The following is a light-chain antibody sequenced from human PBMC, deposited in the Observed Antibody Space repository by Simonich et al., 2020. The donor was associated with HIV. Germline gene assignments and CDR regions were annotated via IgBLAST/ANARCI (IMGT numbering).Light chain of an antibody. J-gene: IGLJ3*02. V-gene: IGLV2-14*03. CDR1: SSDVGGYNY. CDR3: SSYTSSSTLGV. Sequence: QSALTQPASVSGSPGQSITISCTGTSSDVGGYNYVSWYQQPPGKAPKPMIYDVSNRPSGVSNRFAGSKSGNTASLTISGLQAEDEADYYCSSYTSSSTLGVFGGGTKLTVL. CDR2: DVS.